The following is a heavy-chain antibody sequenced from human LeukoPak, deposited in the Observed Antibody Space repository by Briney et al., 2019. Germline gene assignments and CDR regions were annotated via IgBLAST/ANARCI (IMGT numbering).Heavy chain of an antibody. J-gene: IGHJ6*02. CDR2: VYYSRST. Sequence: WEPVPRPRSVSGGPISCYFRSGLGAPPGKGLAGLGYVYYSRSTHYNPPLKNRATISVYTSKYQFSLKLSSVTAADTAVYYCARRIEDDIGWGYYGMDVWGQGTTVTVSS. V-gene: IGHV4-59*08. CDR3: ARRIEDDIGWGYYGMDV. D-gene: IGHD3-9*01. CDR1: GGPISCYF.